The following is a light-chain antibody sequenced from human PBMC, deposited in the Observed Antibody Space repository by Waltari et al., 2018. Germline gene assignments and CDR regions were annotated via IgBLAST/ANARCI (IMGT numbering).Light chain of an antibody. CDR2: EGS. CDR1: SSGVGSYNL. CDR3: CSYAGSHVV. J-gene: IGLJ2*01. Sequence: QSALTQPASVSGSPGQSITISCTGTSSGVGSYNLVSWYQQHPGKAPKLMIYEGSKRPSGVSNRFSGSKSGNTASLTISGLQAEDEADYYCCSYAGSHVVFGGGTKLTVL. V-gene: IGLV2-23*01.